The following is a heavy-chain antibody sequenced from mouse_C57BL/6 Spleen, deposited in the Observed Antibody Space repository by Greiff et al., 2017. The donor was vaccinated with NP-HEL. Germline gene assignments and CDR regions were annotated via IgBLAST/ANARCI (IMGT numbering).Heavy chain of an antibody. CDR1: GFTFSDYG. CDR2: ISSGSSTI. D-gene: IGHD1-1*01. J-gene: IGHJ2*01. Sequence: EVHLVESGGGLVKPGGSLKLSCAASGFTFSDYGMHWVRQAPEKGLEWVAYISSGSSTIYYADTVKGRFTISRDNAKNTLFLQMTSLRSEDTAMYYCARAYGKGVDYWGQGTTLTVSS. CDR3: ARAYGKGVDY. V-gene: IGHV5-17*01.